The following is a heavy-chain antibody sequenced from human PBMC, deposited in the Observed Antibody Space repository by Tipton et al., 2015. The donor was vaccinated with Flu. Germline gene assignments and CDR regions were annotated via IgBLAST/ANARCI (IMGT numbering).Heavy chain of an antibody. V-gene: IGHV4-61*02. CDR3: VRSLSTVARTPDGTPRGAFDI. Sequence: TLSLTCTVSGGSITSGTYYWHWVRQPAGEALEWIGRIYISGSTDYNPSLKSRATVSLDTSNNQFSLKLTSLTAADTAVYFCVRSLSTVARTPDGTPRGAFDIWGQGTLVTVS. CDR1: GGSITSGTYY. D-gene: IGHD1-7*01. J-gene: IGHJ3*02. CDR2: IYISGST.